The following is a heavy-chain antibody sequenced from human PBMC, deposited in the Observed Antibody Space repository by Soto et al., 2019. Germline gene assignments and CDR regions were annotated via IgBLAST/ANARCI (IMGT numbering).Heavy chain of an antibody. V-gene: IGHV1-69*13. D-gene: IGHD6-13*01. CDR2: IIPIFGTA. CDR1: VGTVSGYA. J-gene: IGHJ6*02. Sequence: SVKVSCKASVGTVSGYAISLVRQAPGQGLEWMGGIIPIFGTANYAQKFQGRVTITADESTSTAYMELSSLRSEETAVYYCAHSSSLLSYKQSVYYYGMDVWGQGTTVTVSS. CDR3: AHSSSLLSYKQSVYYYGMDV.